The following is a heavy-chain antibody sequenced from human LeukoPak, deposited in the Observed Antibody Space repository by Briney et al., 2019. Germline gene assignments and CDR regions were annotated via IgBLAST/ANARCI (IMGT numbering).Heavy chain of an antibody. CDR1: GGTFSSYA. J-gene: IGHJ4*02. Sequence: SVKVSCKASGGTFSSYAISWVRQAPGQGLEWMGGIIPIFGTANYAQKFQGRVTITTDESTSTAYMELSSLRSEDTAVYYCATPDILTGYPNLFDYWGQGSLVTVSS. CDR2: IIPIFGTA. D-gene: IGHD3-9*01. V-gene: IGHV1-69*05. CDR3: ATPDILTGYPNLFDY.